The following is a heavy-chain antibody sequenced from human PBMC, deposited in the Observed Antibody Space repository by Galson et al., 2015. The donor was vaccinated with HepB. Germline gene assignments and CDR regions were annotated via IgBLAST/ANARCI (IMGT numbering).Heavy chain of an antibody. V-gene: IGHV6-1*01. CDR1: GDSVSSNSAA. D-gene: IGHD2-2*01. CDR2: TYYRSKWYN. J-gene: IGHJ5*02. CDR3: ASSPIHAKGNWFDP. Sequence: CAISGDSVSSNSAAWNWIRQSPSRGLEWLGRTYYRSKWYNDYAVSVKSRITINPDTSKNQFSLQLNSVTPEDTAVYYCASSPIHAKGNWFDPWGQGTLVTVSS.